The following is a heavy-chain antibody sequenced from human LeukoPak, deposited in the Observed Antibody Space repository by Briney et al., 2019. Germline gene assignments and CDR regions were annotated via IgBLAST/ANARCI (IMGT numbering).Heavy chain of an antibody. V-gene: IGHV4-59*01. D-gene: IGHD1-7*01. CDR2: IYYSGST. J-gene: IGHJ4*02. Sequence: PSETLSLTCTVSGGSISSYYWSWIRQPPGKGLEWIGYIYYSGSTNYNPSLKSRVTISVDTSKNQFSLKLSSVPAADPAVYYCARGPRSLYNWNYVGFDYWGQGTLVTVSA. CDR1: GGSISSYY. CDR3: ARGPRSLYNWNYVGFDY.